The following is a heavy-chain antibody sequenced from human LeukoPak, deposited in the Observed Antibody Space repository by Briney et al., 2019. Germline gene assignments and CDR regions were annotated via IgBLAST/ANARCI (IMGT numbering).Heavy chain of an antibody. CDR1: GGSISSYY. CDR3: ARRARILNCSSTSCPGLGYYYYYMDV. CDR2: IYTSGST. Sequence: SETLSLTCTVSGGSISSYYWSWTRQPPGKGLEWIGYIYTSGSTNYNPSLKSRVTISVDTSKNQFSLKLSSVTAADTAVYYCARRARILNCSSTSCPGLGYYYYYMDVWGKGTTVTVSS. J-gene: IGHJ6*03. D-gene: IGHD2-2*01. V-gene: IGHV4-4*09.